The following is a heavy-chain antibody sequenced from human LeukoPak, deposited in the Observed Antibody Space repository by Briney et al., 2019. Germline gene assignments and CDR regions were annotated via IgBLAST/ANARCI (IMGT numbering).Heavy chain of an antibody. CDR1: GFTFSSYW. J-gene: IGHJ4*02. D-gene: IGHD6-19*01. CDR3: ARDKVQWAAGPFDY. Sequence: GGSLRLSCAASGFTFSSYWMSWVRQAPGKGLEWVANIKQDGSEKYYVDSVKGRFTISRDNAKNSLYLQMNSLRAEDTAVYYCARDKVQWAAGPFDYWGQGTLVTVSS. CDR2: IKQDGSEK. V-gene: IGHV3-7*01.